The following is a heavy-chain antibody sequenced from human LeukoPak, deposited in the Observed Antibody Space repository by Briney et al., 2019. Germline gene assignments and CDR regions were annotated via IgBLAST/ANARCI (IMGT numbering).Heavy chain of an antibody. D-gene: IGHD3-22*01. Sequence: ASVKVSCKASGYTFTGYYMHWVRQAPGQGLEWMGWINPSSGGTDYAQKFQGRVTMTRDTSISTTYMELSSLRSDDTAMYYCARDPRMNYYDLSGYYYYYMDVWGKGTTVTISS. CDR1: GYTFTGYY. CDR2: INPSSGGT. J-gene: IGHJ6*03. CDR3: ARDPRMNYYDLSGYYYYYMDV. V-gene: IGHV1-2*02.